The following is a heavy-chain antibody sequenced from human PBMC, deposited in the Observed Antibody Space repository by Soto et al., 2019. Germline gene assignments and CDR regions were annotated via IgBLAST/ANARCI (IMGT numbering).Heavy chain of an antibody. CDR1: GFTFSSYE. CDR3: ARDDSGYPSYFHY. J-gene: IGHJ4*02. V-gene: IGHV3-48*03. D-gene: IGHD3-16*02. Sequence: PGGSLRLSCAASGFTFSSYEMNWARQAPGKGLEWVSYISSGGSTIYYADSVRGRFTISRDNAKNSLYLQMNSLRAEDTAVYYCARDDSGYPSYFHYWGQGTLVTVSS. CDR2: ISSGGSTI.